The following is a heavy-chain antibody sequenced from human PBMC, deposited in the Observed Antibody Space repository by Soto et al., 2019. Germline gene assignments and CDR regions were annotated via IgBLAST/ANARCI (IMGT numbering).Heavy chain of an antibody. CDR3: ARGDIAVAVSSDY. Sequence: EVHLVESGGSMVRPGESLRLSCAASGFNFEEYGMTWVRQVPGKGLEWVAGSNWDGDDTGYADSVQGRFTISRDNARKFLYLQMNSLRVEDTALYYCARGDIAVAVSSDYWGQGTLVTVSS. D-gene: IGHD6-19*01. CDR1: GFNFEEYG. J-gene: IGHJ4*02. CDR2: SNWDGDDT. V-gene: IGHV3-20*04.